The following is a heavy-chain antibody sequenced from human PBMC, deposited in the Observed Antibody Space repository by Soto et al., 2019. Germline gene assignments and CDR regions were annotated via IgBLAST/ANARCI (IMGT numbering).Heavy chain of an antibody. J-gene: IGHJ6*02. D-gene: IGHD3-3*01. CDR2: IYSGGST. CDR1: GFTVSSNY. Sequence: GGSLRLSCAAPGFTVSSNYMSWVRQAPGKGLEWVSVIYSGGSTYYADSVKGRFTISRDNSKNTLYLQMNSLRAEDTAVYYCARDALNDFWSGYYSPVSYYGMDVWGQGTTVTVSS. CDR3: ARDALNDFWSGYYSPVSYYGMDV. V-gene: IGHV3-53*01.